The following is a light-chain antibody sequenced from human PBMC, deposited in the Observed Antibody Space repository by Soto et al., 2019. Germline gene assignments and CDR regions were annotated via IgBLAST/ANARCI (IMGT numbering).Light chain of an antibody. CDR3: QQYNNWPPFT. CDR1: QSVSSN. V-gene: IGKV3-15*01. J-gene: IGKJ3*01. CDR2: GAS. Sequence: EIVMTQSPATLSVSPGERATLSCRASQSVSSNLAWYQQKPGQAPRLLIYGASTRATGIPARFSGSGSGTEFTLTISRLQSEDFAVYYWQQYNNWPPFTFGPGTKVDIK.